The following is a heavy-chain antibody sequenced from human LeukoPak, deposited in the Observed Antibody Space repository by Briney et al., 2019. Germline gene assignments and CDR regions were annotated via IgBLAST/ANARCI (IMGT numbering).Heavy chain of an antibody. CDR3: ARRSHCSRTSCPLD. J-gene: IGHJ4*02. CDR2: IIPIPGIT. D-gene: IGHD2-2*01. Sequence: ASVKVSCKASGDTFSSYTITWVRQAPGQGLEWMGRIIPIPGITNYAQKFEVRVTITADISTSTGYMELSSLRSEDTAVYYCARRSHCSRTSCPLDWGQGTPVTVSS. V-gene: IGHV1-69*02. CDR1: GDTFSSYT.